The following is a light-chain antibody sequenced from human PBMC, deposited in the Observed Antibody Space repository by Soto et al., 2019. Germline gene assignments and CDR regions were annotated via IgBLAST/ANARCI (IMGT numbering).Light chain of an antibody. J-gene: IGKJ2*01. Sequence: DIQMTQSPSSLSASVGDRVTITCRASQGIDSWLGWYQQKPEKAPKSLIYAASSLQSGVPSTFSGSGSGTYFTLTISCLEPADVATYYCQQYESFPRAFGEGTKLEIK. CDR1: QGIDSW. CDR2: AAS. CDR3: QQYESFPRA. V-gene: IGKV1D-16*01.